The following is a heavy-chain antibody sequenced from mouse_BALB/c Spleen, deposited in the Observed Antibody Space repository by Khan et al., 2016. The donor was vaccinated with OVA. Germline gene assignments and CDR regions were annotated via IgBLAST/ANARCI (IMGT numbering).Heavy chain of an antibody. CDR1: GFTFSSFG. V-gene: IGHV5-17*02. J-gene: IGHJ1*01. Sequence: EVELVESGGGLVQPGGSRKLSCAASGFTFSSFGMHWVRQAPEKGLEWVAYISSGSSTIYYADTVKGRFTISRDNRKNTLFLQMTSLRSEDTAMYYCATYGWWDWGAGTTVTVSS. CDR2: ISSGSSTI. CDR3: ATYGWWD. D-gene: IGHD1-1*01.